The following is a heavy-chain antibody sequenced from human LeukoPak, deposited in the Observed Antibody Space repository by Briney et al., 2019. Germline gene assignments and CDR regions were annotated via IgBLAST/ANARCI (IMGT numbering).Heavy chain of an antibody. CDR2: IYTSGST. V-gene: IGHV4-4*07. J-gene: IGHJ6*03. CDR3: ARDNAYLAEDYYYYMDV. D-gene: IGHD2-21*01. Sequence: KSSETLSLTCTVSGGSISSYCWSWIRQPAGKGLERIGRIYTSGSTNYKPSLKSLVTMSVDTPKNQFSLKLISVTAADTAVYYCARDNAYLAEDYYYYMDVWGKGTTVTVSS. CDR1: GGSISSYC.